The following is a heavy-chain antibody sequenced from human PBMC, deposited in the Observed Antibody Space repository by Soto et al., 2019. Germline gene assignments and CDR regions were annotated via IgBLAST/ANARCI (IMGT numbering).Heavy chain of an antibody. CDR2: ISGSGGDK. J-gene: IGHJ4*02. V-gene: IGHV3-23*01. Sequence: GGSLRLSCAASGFTFSNYWMSWVRQAPGKGLEWVAAISGSGGDKYYAGSVTGRFTISRDNSKNSLYLQMNSLRAEDTAVYYCAKDPIYGDHDYWGQGTLVTVSS. CDR3: AKDPIYGDHDY. D-gene: IGHD4-17*01. CDR1: GFTFSNYW.